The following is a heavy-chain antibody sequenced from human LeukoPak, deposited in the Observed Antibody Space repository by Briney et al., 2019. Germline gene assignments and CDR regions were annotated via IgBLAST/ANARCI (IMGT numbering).Heavy chain of an antibody. CDR3: ARDSGSSSWFLVHAFDI. V-gene: IGHV4-34*01. J-gene: IGHJ3*02. CDR2: INHSGST. D-gene: IGHD6-13*01. CDR1: GGSFSGYY. Sequence: SETLSLTCAVYGGSFSGYYWSWIRQPPGKGLEWIGEINHSGSTNYNPSLKSRVTISVDTSKNQFSLKLSSVTAADTAVYYCARDSGSSSWFLVHAFDIWGQGTMVTVSS.